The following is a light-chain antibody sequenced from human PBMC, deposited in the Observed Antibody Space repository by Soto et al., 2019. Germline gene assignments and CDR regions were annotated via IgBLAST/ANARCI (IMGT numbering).Light chain of an antibody. CDR3: CSFTSSSTWV. Sequence: QSALTQPASVSGSPGQSITISCTGTSSDVGAYNCVSWYQQHPGKAPKLMIYDVSSRPSGVSNHFSGSKSGNTASLTISGLQAEDEADYYCCSFTSSSTWVFGGGTKLTVL. V-gene: IGLV2-14*01. J-gene: IGLJ3*02. CDR1: SSDVGAYNC. CDR2: DVS.